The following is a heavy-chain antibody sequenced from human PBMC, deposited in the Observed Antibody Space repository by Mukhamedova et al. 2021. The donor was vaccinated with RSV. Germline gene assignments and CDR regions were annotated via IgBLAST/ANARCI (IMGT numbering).Heavy chain of an antibody. Sequence: YDINWIRQAPGQGLEWMGWMNFISGNTGYAHQFQGRVSMTRDTSISTAYMELNSLTSDDTAVYFCASATAIHYWRQGTLVTVSS. J-gene: IGHJ4*02. CDR3: ASATAIHY. CDR1: YD. CDR2: MNFISGNT. D-gene: IGHD2-2*01. V-gene: IGHV1-8*01.